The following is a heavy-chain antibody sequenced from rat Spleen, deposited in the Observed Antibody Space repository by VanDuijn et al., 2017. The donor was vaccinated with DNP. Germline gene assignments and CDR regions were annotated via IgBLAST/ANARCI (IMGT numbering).Heavy chain of an antibody. V-gene: IGHV5-27*01. CDR2: MSPTTRSS. Sequence: EVQLVESGGGLVQPGRSLKLSCAAPGFSFSDYDMAWVRQAPTKGLEWVACMSPTTRSSYYRDSVRGRFTVSRDDATSTLYLQMDSLRSEDTATYYCTRGGTYYFDYWGQGVMVTVSS. J-gene: IGHJ2*01. CDR3: TRGGTYYFDY. CDR1: GFSFSDYD.